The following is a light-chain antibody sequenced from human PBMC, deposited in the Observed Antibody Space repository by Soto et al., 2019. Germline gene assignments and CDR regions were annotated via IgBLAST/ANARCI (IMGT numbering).Light chain of an antibody. CDR2: DVT. CDR1: SSDVGGYNY. Sequence: QSALTQPASVSGSPGQSITVSCTGTSSDVGGYNYVSWYQHPGKAPRLMIYDVTNRPSGVSDRFSGSKSGNTASLTISGLQADYEADYYCSSYRRGSTYVFGTGTKVTVL. J-gene: IGLJ1*01. V-gene: IGLV2-14*03. CDR3: SSYRRGSTYV.